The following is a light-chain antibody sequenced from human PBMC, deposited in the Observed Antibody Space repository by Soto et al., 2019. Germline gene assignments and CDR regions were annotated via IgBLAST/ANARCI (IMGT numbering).Light chain of an antibody. CDR3: QQSYSTLLT. V-gene: IGKV1-39*01. CDR2: AAS. J-gene: IGKJ4*01. Sequence: DIQMTQSPSSLSASVGDRVTIACRASLSISRYLSWYQLKPGKAPKLLIYAASRLQSGVPSRFSGSGSGTYFTLTISSLQPEDFATYYCQQSYSTLLTFGGGTKVEIK. CDR1: LSISRY.